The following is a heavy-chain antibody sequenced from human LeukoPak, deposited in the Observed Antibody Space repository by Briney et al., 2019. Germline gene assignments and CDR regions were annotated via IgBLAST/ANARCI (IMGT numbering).Heavy chain of an antibody. V-gene: IGHV3-7*01. J-gene: IGHJ5*02. CDR3: ARDPDDYGDFDP. D-gene: IGHD4-17*01. CDR2: INPDGSAK. CDR1: GFTFSGSW. Sequence: PGGSLRLSCAASGFTFSGSWMNWVRQAPGKGLEWVANINPDGSAKYYVDSVKGRFTISRDNAKNSLYLQMNSLRAEDTAIYYCARDPDDYGDFDPWGQGTLVTVSS.